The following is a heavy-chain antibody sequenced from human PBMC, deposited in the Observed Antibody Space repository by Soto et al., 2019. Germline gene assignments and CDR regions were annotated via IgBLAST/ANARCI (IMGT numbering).Heavy chain of an antibody. V-gene: IGHV4-34*01. D-gene: IGHD3-9*01. CDR2: INHSGST. J-gene: IGHJ6*02. Sequence: PSETLSLTCAVYGGSLSGYYWSWIRQPPGKGLEWIGEINHSGSTNYNPSLKSRVTISVDTSKNQFSLKLSSVTAADTAVYYCARGWLRYFDWLSTSAGMDVWGQGTTVTVSS. CDR1: GGSLSGYY. CDR3: ARGWLRYFDWLSTSAGMDV.